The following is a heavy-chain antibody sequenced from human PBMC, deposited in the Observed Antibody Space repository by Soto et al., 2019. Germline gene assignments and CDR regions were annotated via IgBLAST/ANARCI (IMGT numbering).Heavy chain of an antibody. J-gene: IGHJ3*01. Sequence: EVQLVESGGALIQPGGSLILSCAASGFTVSNNYISWVRQALGKGLEWVSLMYSGGSTHYANSVKGRFTISRDGSKNTVYLQMKSMRAEDTAVYYCKQLGAFDVWGQGTMVTVSS. V-gene: IGHV3-53*01. D-gene: IGHD6-13*01. CDR3: KQLGAFDV. CDR2: MYSGGST. CDR1: GFTVSNNY.